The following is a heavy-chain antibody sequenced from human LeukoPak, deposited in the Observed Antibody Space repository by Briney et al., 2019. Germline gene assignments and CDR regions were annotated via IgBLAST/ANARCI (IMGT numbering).Heavy chain of an antibody. Sequence: GGSLRLSWAASGFTVSSNYRSWVGQAPGKGLEWVSVIYSGGSTYYADSVKGRFTISRDNSKNTLYLQMNSLRAEDTAVYCCAREIYGDYFDYWGQGTLVTVSS. V-gene: IGHV3-66*01. CDR1: GFTVSSNY. D-gene: IGHD4-17*01. J-gene: IGHJ4*02. CDR3: AREIYGDYFDY. CDR2: IYSGGST.